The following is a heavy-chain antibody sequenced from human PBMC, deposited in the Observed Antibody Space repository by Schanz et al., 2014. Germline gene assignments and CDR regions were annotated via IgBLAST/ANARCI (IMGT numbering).Heavy chain of an antibody. J-gene: IGHJ3*02. Sequence: VQLVESGGGLVKPGGFLRLSCAASGFTFSDAWMSWVRQAPGKGLEWVAVIWSDGTNEYYADSVKGRFTISRDNSKNTLYLQMNSLRAEDTAVYYCAKGRFGELSAFDIWGQGTMXTVSS. CDR3: AKGRFGELSAFDI. V-gene: IGHV3-33*06. CDR2: IWSDGTNE. CDR1: GFTFSDAW. D-gene: IGHD3-10*01.